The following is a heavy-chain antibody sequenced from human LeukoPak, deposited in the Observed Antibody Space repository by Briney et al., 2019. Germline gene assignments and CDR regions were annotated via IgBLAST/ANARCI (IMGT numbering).Heavy chain of an antibody. CDR1: GYTFTGYY. CDR2: INPNSGGT. CDR3: ARGDSSEPIDY. D-gene: IGHD6-19*01. J-gene: IGHJ4*02. Sequence: ASVKVSCKASGYTFTGYYMHWVRQAPGQGLEWMGWINPNSGGTNYAQKFQGWVTMTRDTSISTAYMELRSLRSDDTAVYYCARGDSSEPIDYWGQGTLVTVSS. V-gene: IGHV1-2*04.